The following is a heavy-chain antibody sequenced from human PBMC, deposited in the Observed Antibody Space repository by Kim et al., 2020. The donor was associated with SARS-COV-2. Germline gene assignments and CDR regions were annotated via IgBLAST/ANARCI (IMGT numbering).Heavy chain of an antibody. V-gene: IGHV3-7*01. D-gene: IGHD6-13*01. CDR1: GFTFSSYW. CDR3: ARDREDSSSWYVVVDC. CDR2: IKQDGSEK. J-gene: IGHJ4*02. Sequence: GGSLRLSCAASGFTFSSYWMSWVRQAPGKGLEWVANIKQDGSEKYYVDSVKGRFTISRDNAKNSLYLQMNSLRTEDTAVYYCARDREDSSSWYVVVDCWGQGTLVTVSS.